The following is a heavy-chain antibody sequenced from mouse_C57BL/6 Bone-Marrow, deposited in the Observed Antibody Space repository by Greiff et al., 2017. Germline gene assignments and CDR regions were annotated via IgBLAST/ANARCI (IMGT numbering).Heavy chain of an antibody. Sequence: VQLQQSGAELVRPGASVKLSCTASGFNIKDDYMHWVKQRPEQGLEWIGWIDPENGDTEYASKFQGKATITADTSSNTAYLQLSSLTSEDTAVYYCTRRLQRFDYWGQGTTLTVSS. J-gene: IGHJ2*01. CDR2: IDPENGDT. V-gene: IGHV14-4*01. CDR1: GFNIKDDY. CDR3: TRRLQRFDY.